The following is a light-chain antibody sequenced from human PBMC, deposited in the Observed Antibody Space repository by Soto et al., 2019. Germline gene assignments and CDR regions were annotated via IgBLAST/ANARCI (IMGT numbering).Light chain of an antibody. CDR3: QQRSNWPLT. CDR2: DAC. J-gene: IGKJ4*01. Sequence: EIVWTQSPDTLAVSPGGRAALSCSASQSVSSYLAWYQQKPGEAPRLLIYDACNRATGIPARFSGSGSGTDSTLTISSLEPEDFAVYYCQQRSNWPLTFGGGTKVDIK. V-gene: IGKV3-11*01. CDR1: QSVSSY.